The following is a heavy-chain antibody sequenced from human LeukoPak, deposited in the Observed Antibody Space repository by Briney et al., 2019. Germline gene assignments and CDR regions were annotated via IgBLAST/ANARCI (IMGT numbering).Heavy chain of an antibody. CDR1: GFTFSSYW. CDR2: INQDGSGK. Sequence: GGSLRLSCAASGFTFSSYWMSWVRQAPGKGLEWVANINQDGSGKYYVDSVKGRFTISRDNAKNSLYLKMNSLRAEDTAVYYFRRVGGAGYFDFWGRGTRVIVSS. V-gene: IGHV3-7*04. D-gene: IGHD3-16*01. J-gene: IGHJ2*01. CDR3: RRVGGAGYFDF.